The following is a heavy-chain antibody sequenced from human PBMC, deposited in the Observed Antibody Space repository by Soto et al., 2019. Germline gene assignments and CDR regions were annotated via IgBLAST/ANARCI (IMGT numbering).Heavy chain of an antibody. CDR2: ISSNSAYI. V-gene: IGHV3-21*01. Sequence: PGGSLRLSXAASGFTFRSFTMNWVRQAPGKGLEWVSTISSNSAYIYYTDALRGRFTISRDNAKNSLHLQMNSLRAEDTAVYYYTRDASRDSSARGWFDPWGPGTLVTVSS. D-gene: IGHD6-13*01. CDR3: TRDASRDSSARGWFDP. J-gene: IGHJ5*02. CDR1: GFTFRSFT.